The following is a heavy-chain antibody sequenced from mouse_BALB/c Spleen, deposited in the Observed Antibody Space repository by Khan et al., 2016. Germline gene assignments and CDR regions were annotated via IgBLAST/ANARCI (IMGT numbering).Heavy chain of an antibody. D-gene: IGHD1-2*01. V-gene: IGHV7-3*02. J-gene: IGHJ1*01. Sequence: EVELVESGGGLVQPGGSLRLSCATSGFTFTDYYMSWVRQPPGKALEWLGFIRNKANGYATEYSASVKGRFTISRDNSQSILYLQMKTLRAEDSATYYCARDITTATSWYFDVWGAGTTVTVSS. CDR1: GFTFTDYY. CDR3: ARDITTATSWYFDV. CDR2: IRNKANGYAT.